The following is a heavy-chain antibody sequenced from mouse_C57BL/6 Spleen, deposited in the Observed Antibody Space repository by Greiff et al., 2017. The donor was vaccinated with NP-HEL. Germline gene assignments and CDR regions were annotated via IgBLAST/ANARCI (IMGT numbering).Heavy chain of an antibody. D-gene: IGHD2-4*01. CDR2: IRSKSNNYAT. CDR1: GFSFNTYA. J-gene: IGHJ4*01. Sequence: DVMLVESGGGLVQPKGSLKLSCAASGFSFNTYAMNWVRQAPGKGLEWVARIRSKSNNYATYYADSVKDRFTISRDDSESMLYLQMNNLKTEDTAMYYCVRQSDYHYAMDYWGQGTSVTVSS. V-gene: IGHV10-1*01. CDR3: VRQSDYHYAMDY.